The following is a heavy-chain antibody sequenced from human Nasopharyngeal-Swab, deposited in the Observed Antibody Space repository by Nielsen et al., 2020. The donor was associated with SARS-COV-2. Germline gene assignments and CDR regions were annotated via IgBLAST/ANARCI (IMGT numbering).Heavy chain of an antibody. CDR1: GYTFTSYY. CDR2: INPSGGST. V-gene: IGHV1-46*01. D-gene: IGHD6-19*01. Sequence: ASVKVSCKASGYTFTSYYMHWVRQAHGQGLEWMGIINPSGGSTSYAQKFQGRVTMTRDTSTSTVYMELSSLRSEDTAVYYCARDNKDHSSGLYYFDYWGQGTLVTVSS. J-gene: IGHJ4*02. CDR3: ARDNKDHSSGLYYFDY.